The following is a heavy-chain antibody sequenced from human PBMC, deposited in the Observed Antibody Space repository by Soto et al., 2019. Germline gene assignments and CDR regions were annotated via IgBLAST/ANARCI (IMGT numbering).Heavy chain of an antibody. CDR1: GGTFSSYA. CDR2: IIPIFGTA. CDR3: AREEGSIAVAGTNSGFDY. Sequence: ASVKVSCKASGGTFSSYAISWVRQAPGQGLEWMGGIIPIFGTANYAQKFQGRVTITADESTSTAYMELSSLRSEDTAVYYCAREEGSIAVAGTNSGFDYWGQGTLVTVSS. J-gene: IGHJ4*02. V-gene: IGHV1-69*13. D-gene: IGHD6-19*01.